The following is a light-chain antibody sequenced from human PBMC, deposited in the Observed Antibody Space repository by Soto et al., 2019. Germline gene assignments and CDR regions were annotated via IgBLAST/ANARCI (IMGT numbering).Light chain of an antibody. CDR2: SAS. V-gene: IGKV1-39*01. J-gene: IGKJ2*01. Sequence: DIQMTQSPSSLSASVGDRVTITCRASQSTGTNVNWYQQKLGKAPELLIYSASSLETGVPPRFSGSGSGSDFTLTINSVQPEDVATFYCQQGYAFPGTFGQGTKVQIK. CDR3: QQGYAFPGT. CDR1: QSTGTN.